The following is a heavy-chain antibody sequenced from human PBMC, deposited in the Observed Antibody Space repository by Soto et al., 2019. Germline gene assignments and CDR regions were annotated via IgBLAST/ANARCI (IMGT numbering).Heavy chain of an antibody. J-gene: IGHJ6*02. Sequence: VASVKVSCKASGYTFTSYAMHWVRQAPGQRLEWMGWINAGNGNTKYSQKFQGRVTITRDTSASTAYMELSSLRSEDTAVYYCARDMVRGSSLFYGMDVWGQGTTVTVSS. CDR3: ARDMVRGSSLFYGMDV. D-gene: IGHD3-10*01. V-gene: IGHV1-3*01. CDR2: INAGNGNT. CDR1: GYTFTSYA.